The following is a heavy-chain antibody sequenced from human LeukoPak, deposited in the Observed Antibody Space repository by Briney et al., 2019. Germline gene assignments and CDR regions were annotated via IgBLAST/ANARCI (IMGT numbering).Heavy chain of an antibody. CDR1: GFTFSSYA. Sequence: GGSLRLSCAASGFTFSSYAMSWVRQAPGKGLEWVSAISGSGGSTYYADSVKGRFTISRDNSKNTLYLQMNSLRAEDTAVYFCAKASAWRGTTPRGYWGQGTLVTVSS. CDR2: ISGSGGST. J-gene: IGHJ4*02. CDR3: AKASAWRGTTPRGY. D-gene: IGHD1-26*01. V-gene: IGHV3-23*01.